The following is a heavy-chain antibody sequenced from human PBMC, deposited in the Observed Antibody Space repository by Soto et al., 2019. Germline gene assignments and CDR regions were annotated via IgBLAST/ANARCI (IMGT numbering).Heavy chain of an antibody. CDR1: GFTFSSYS. CDR2: ISSSSSYI. CDR3: ARKGCSGAGRYDDY. Sequence: GSLSLSCAASGFTFSSYSMNWVRQAPGKGLEWVSSISSSSSYIYYADSVKGRFTISRDNAKNSLYLQMNSLRAEDTAVYYCARKGCSGAGRYDDYWGQGTLVPVSS. D-gene: IGHD2-15*01. J-gene: IGHJ4*02. V-gene: IGHV3-21*01.